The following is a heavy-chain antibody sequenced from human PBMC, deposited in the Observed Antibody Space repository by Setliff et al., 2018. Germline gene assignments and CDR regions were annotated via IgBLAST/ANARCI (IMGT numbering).Heavy chain of an antibody. CDR2: IHPWGGSSEST. V-gene: IGHV4-59*08. CDR3: ARGLHSGTYWGTRPLGLYY. D-gene: IGHD1-26*01. Sequence: SETLSLTCAVSGGPTIGYYWTWIRQAPGKGLEWIGYIHPWGGSSESTNYSPSLKSRITISLDKSKSQFSLKLTSVTVADTAVYYCARGLHSGTYWGTRPLGLYYWGQGSLVTVSS. CDR1: GGPTIGYY. J-gene: IGHJ4*02.